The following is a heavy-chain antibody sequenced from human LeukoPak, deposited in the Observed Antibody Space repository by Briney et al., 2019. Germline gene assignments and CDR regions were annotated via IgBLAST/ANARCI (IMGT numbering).Heavy chain of an antibody. CDR2: ISSGSDYI. V-gene: IGHV3-21*01. CDR1: GFTYRRYS. D-gene: IGHD1-26*01. J-gene: IGHJ4*02. Sequence: GGSLRLSCVASGFTYRRYSMNWVRQAPGKGLEWVSTISSGSDYIYHADSVKGRFTISRDNSKNTLYLQMNSLRAEDTAVYYCARGIASRVGQFDYWGQGTLVTVSS. CDR3: ARGIASRVGQFDY.